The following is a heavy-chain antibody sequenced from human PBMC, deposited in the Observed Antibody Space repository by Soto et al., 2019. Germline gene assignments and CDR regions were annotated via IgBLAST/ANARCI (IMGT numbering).Heavy chain of an antibody. CDR1: GFPLSTSA. CDR3: ATIAARPD. CDR2: ISHDGRNK. D-gene: IGHD6-6*01. Sequence: GGSLRLSCAASGFPLSTSAMHWVRQAPGKGLEWVAVISHDGRNKYHADSVKGRFTISRDNSKNTLYLQMNSLRAEDTAFYYCATIAARPDWGQGTLVTVSS. V-gene: IGHV3-30*14. J-gene: IGHJ4*02.